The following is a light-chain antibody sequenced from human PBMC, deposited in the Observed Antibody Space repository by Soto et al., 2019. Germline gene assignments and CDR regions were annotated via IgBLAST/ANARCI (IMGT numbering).Light chain of an antibody. Sequence: QSALTQPPSASGSPGQSVAISCTGTSSDVGGYDFVSWYQQHPGKAPRLVIYEVTKRPSGIADRFSGSKSGNTASLTVSGLQAEDEADYYCSSYAGNRHFSVFGTGTKVTVL. CDR1: SSDVGGYDF. CDR3: SSYAGNRHFSV. CDR2: EVT. V-gene: IGLV2-8*01. J-gene: IGLJ1*01.